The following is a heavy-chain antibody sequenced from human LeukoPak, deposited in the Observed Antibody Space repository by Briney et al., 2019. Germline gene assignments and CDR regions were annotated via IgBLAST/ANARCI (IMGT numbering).Heavy chain of an antibody. CDR1: GGTFSSYT. J-gene: IGHJ6*02. CDR2: IIPIFGTA. D-gene: IGHD6-19*01. Sequence: GASVKFRSTASGGTFSSYTSSWVRQAPGQGLEWMGGIIPIFGTANYAQKFQGRVTITADESTSTAYMELSSLRSEDTAVYYCARDQGIPVAGNYYYGMDVWGQGTTVTVSS. V-gene: IGHV1-69*13. CDR3: ARDQGIPVAGNYYYGMDV.